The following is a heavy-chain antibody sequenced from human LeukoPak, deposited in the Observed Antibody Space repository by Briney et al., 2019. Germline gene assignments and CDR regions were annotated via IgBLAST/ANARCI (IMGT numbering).Heavy chain of an antibody. CDR3: AKDRGGLRSVPAAIAY. Sequence: GGSLRLSCAASEFTFSSYGMHWVRQAPGKGLEWVAFIRYDGSNKYYADSVKGRFTISRDNSKNTLYLQMNSLRAEDTAVYYCAKDRGGLRSVPAAIAYWGQGTLVTVSS. V-gene: IGHV3-30*02. CDR1: EFTFSSYG. J-gene: IGHJ4*02. D-gene: IGHD2-2*02. CDR2: IRYDGSNK.